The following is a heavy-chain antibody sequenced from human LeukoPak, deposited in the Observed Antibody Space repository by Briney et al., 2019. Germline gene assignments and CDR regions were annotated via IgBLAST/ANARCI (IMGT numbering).Heavy chain of an antibody. CDR1: GGSTISDY. D-gene: IGHD1-26*01. V-gene: IGHV4-59*08. CDR3: ARWYSGRYGDFDN. CDR2: FYYSGST. J-gene: IGHJ4*02. Sequence: SETLSLTCTVSGGSTISDYWSWIRQPPGKGLEWIGYFYYSGSTNYNPSLKSRVTISVDTSKNQLSLKLSSVTAADTAVYYCARWYSGRYGDFDNWGQGTLVTVSS.